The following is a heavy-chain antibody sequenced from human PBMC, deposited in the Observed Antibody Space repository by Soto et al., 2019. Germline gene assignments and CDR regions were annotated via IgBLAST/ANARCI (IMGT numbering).Heavy chain of an antibody. D-gene: IGHD6-19*01. J-gene: IGHJ3*02. V-gene: IGHV3-33*01. CDR1: GFTFSRYG. CDR2: IWYDGSNK. CDR3: SRVLGGNGWHGGTLDI. Sequence: QVQLVESGGGVVQPGRSLRLSCAASGFTFSRYGMHWVRQAPGKGLEWLAVIWYDGSNKYYADSVKGRFTISRDNSNNTVYLQMNSLRAEDTAVYYCSRVLGGNGWHGGTLDIWGQGTMVTVSS.